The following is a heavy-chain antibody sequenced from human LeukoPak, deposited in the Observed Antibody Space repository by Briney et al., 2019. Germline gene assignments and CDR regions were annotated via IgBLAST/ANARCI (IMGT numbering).Heavy chain of an antibody. Sequence: SETLSLTCAVYGGSFSGYYWSWIRQPPGKGLEWIGEINHSGSTNYNPSLKSRVTISVDTSKNQFSLKLSSVTAADTAVYYCARGYFWGSYRYWGQGTLVTVSS. CDR1: GGSFSGYY. CDR3: ARGYFWGSYRY. D-gene: IGHD3-16*02. V-gene: IGHV4-34*01. J-gene: IGHJ4*02. CDR2: INHSGST.